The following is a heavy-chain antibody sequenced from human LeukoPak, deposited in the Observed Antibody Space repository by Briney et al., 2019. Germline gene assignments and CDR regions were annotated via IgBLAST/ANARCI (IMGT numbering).Heavy chain of an antibody. D-gene: IGHD3-16*01. Sequence: GESLKIPCKGTGYSFTSYWIGWVRQTPGKGLEWMGLIYPGNSDTRYSPSFQGQVTISADKSISTAYLQWSSLKASDTAMYYCARIWLRAFDIWGQGTMVTVSS. J-gene: IGHJ3*02. CDR2: IYPGNSDT. CDR3: ARIWLRAFDI. V-gene: IGHV5-51*01. CDR1: GYSFTSYW.